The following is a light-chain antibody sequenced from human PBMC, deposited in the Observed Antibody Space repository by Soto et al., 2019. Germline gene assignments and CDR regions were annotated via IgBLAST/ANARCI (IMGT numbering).Light chain of an antibody. V-gene: IGLV2-18*02. CDR3: SSYTSSSTYV. J-gene: IGLJ1*01. Sequence: QSALTQPPSVSGSPGQSVTISCTGTSSDVGSYNRVSWYQQPPGTAPKLMIYEVNNQPSGVPDRFSGSKSGNTASLTISGLQAEDEADYYCSSYTSSSTYVFGTGTKVTVL. CDR2: EVN. CDR1: SSDVGSYNR.